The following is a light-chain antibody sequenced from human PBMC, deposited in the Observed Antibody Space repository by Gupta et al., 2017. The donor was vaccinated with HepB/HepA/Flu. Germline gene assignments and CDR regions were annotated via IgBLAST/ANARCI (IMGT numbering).Light chain of an antibody. J-gene: IGKJ4*01. CDR3: QQQHNSTVT. CDR2: KAS. CDR1: QSINIW. Sequence: DIQMTQAPSTLSASIGDRHTITCRASQSINIWLAWYQQQSGEDPKPLIYKASSLESGVPSRCSGSGSGTEFTLTISSLQPDDVATYYCQQQHNSTVTFGRGTKVEVK. V-gene: IGKV1-5*03.